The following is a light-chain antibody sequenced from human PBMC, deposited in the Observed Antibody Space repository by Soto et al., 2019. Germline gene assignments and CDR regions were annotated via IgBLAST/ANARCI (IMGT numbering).Light chain of an antibody. V-gene: IGKV3-20*01. CDR1: QTIGSRH. Sequence: IVLTQSPGTLSFSPGERATLSCRASQTIGSRHLAWYQQKPGQTPRLLIYGASTRATGIPDRFRGSGSEKDFTLTISRLEPEDFAVHYPPHFARALRTSGQGTQVDIX. J-gene: IGKJ1*01. CDR2: GAS. CDR3: PHFARALRT.